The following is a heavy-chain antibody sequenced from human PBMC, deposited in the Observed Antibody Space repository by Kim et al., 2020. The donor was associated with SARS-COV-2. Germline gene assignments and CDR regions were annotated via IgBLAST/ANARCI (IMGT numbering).Heavy chain of an antibody. J-gene: IGHJ6*02. D-gene: IGHD3-10*01. V-gene: IGHV3-30*02. CDR3: AKVRRGVRYYSYGMDV. Sequence: SVKGRFTISRDNSKNTLYLQMNSLRAEDTAVYYCAKVRRGVRYYSYGMDVWGQGTTVTVSS.